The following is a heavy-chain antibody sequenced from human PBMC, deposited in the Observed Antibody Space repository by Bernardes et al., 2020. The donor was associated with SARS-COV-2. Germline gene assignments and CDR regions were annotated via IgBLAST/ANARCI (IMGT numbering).Heavy chain of an antibody. D-gene: IGHD3-3*01. J-gene: IGHJ4*02. CDR2: ISAYSGNT. V-gene: IGHV1-18*01. Sequence: APVKVSCKTSDYTFTSYGISWVRQAPVQGLAWMGWISAYSGNTNYAQKFQGRVTMTTDTSTRTAYMELRGLRSDDTAVYYCARGARSLEWLLYLDYWGQGTLVTVSS. CDR3: ARGARSLEWLLYLDY. CDR1: DYTFTSYG.